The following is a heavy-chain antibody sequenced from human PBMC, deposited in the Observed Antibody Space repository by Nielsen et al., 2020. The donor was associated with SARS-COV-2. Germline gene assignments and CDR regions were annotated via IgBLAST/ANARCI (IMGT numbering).Heavy chain of an antibody. CDR1: GFTFSSYS. Sequence: GESLKISCAASGFTFSSYSMNWVRQAPGKGLEWVSSISSSGSYIYYADSVKGRFTISRDNAKNSLYLQMNSLRAEDTAVYYCARDGDPDIVVVVAAYFDYWGQGTLVTVSS. D-gene: IGHD2-15*01. J-gene: IGHJ4*02. CDR2: ISSSGSYI. V-gene: IGHV3-21*01. CDR3: ARDGDPDIVVVVAAYFDY.